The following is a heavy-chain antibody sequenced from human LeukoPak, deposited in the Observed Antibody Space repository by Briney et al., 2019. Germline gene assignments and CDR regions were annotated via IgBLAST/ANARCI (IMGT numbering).Heavy chain of an antibody. D-gene: IGHD4-17*01. V-gene: IGHV4-59*02. CDR1: AGSVSGFY. CDR3: ARIHDYGDYAFDF. CDR2: ISHSGST. Sequence: SETLSLTCSVSAGSVSGFYWSWIRQAPGKGLEYIGYISHSGSTNYNPSLKSRLSISVDTSKNQFSLKLNSVTAADTAVYYCARIHDYGDYAFDFWGQGTLVTVSS. J-gene: IGHJ4*02.